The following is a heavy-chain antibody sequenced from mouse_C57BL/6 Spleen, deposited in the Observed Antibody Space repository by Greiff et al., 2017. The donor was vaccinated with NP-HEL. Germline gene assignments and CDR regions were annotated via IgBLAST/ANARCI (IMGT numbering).Heavy chain of an antibody. CDR3: ARDSFYGNGFAY. D-gene: IGHD2-1*01. J-gene: IGHJ3*01. CDR1: GYTFTDYN. V-gene: IGHV1-18*01. CDR2: INPNNGGT. Sequence: VHVKQSGPELVKPGASVKIPCKASGYTFTDYNMDWVKQSHGKSLEWIGDINPNNGGTIYNQKFKGKATLTVDKSSSTAYMELRSLTSEDTAVYYCARDSFYGNGFAYWGQGTLVTVSA.